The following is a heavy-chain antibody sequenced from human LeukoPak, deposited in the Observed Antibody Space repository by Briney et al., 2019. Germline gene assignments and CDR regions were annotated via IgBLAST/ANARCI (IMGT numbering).Heavy chain of an antibody. CDR3: AQNRAFSLGDN. CDR1: GGSISSYY. Sequence: SETLSLTCTVSGGSISSYYWSWIRQPPGKGLEWIGYIYYSGSTNYNPSLKSRVTISVDTSKNQFSLKLSSVTAADTAVYYCAQNRAFSLGDNWGQGTLVTVSS. V-gene: IGHV4-59*12. CDR2: IYYSGST. J-gene: IGHJ4*02. D-gene: IGHD3-16*01.